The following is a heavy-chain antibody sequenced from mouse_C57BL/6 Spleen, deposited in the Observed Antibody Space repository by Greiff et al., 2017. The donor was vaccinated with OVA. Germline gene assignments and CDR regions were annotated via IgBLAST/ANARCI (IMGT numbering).Heavy chain of an antibody. J-gene: IGHJ1*03. D-gene: IGHD1-1*01. CDR3: AREHYYGSSYRYFDV. Sequence: QVQLQQPGAELVRPGSSVTLSCKASGYTFTSYWMHWVKQRPIQGLEWIGNIDPYDSETPYNQKFKDKATLTVDKSSSTAYMQLSSLTSEDAAVYYCAREHYYGSSYRYFDVWGKGTTVTVSA. CDR1: GYTFTSYW. CDR2: IDPYDSET. V-gene: IGHV1-52*01.